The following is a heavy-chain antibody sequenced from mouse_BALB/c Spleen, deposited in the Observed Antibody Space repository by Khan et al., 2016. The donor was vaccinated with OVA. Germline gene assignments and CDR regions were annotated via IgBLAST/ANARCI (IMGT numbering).Heavy chain of an antibody. V-gene: IGHV5-9-3*01. J-gene: IGHJ2*01. CDR1: GFTFSSYA. Sequence: EVELVESGGGLVKPGGSLKVSCAASGFTFSSYAMSWVRQTPEKRLEWVATISSGGSLTYYPDSVQGRFPISRDNGKNTLYLLMSSLRSEDTAMYYCVRVYFGYLDYWGQGTTLTVSS. D-gene: IGHD2-1*01. CDR2: ISSGGSLT. CDR3: VRVYFGYLDY.